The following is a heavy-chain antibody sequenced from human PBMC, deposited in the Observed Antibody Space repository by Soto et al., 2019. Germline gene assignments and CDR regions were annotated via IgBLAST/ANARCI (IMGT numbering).Heavy chain of an antibody. J-gene: IGHJ4*02. CDR3: ARDSGSGSYRFDY. CDR2: INPSGGST. Sequence: ASVKVSCKASGYTFTSYGINWVRQAPGQGLEWMGIINPSGGSTSYAQKFQGRVTMTRDTSTSTVYMELSSLRSEDTAVYYCARDSGSGSYRFDYWGQRTLVTVS. CDR1: GYTFTSYG. V-gene: IGHV1-46*03. D-gene: IGHD1-26*01.